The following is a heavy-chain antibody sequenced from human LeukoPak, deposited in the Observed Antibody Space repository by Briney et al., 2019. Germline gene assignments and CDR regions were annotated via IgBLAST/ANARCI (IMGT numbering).Heavy chain of an antibody. CDR3: GKAQWLVDSAVGY. Sequence: GGSLRLSCAASGFPFSNFAMSWVRQAPGKGLEWVSGISDSADSTYYADSVKGRFTISRDNSKNTLFLQMNSLRPEDTAVYYCGKAQWLVDSAVGYWGQGTLVTVSS. D-gene: IGHD6-19*01. J-gene: IGHJ4*02. CDR1: GFPFSNFA. V-gene: IGHV3-23*01. CDR2: ISDSADST.